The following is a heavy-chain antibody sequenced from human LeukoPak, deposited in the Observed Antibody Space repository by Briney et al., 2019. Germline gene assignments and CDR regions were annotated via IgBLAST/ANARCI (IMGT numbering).Heavy chain of an antibody. D-gene: IGHD3-16*02. CDR3: ATSDYVWGSYRQRPLDY. CDR1: GYTFTSYY. CDR2: INPSGGST. J-gene: IGHJ4*02. Sequence: ASVKVSCKASGYTFTSYYMHWVRQAPGQGLEWMGIINPSGGSTSYAQKFQGRVTLTEDTSTNTAYMELSSLRSEDTAVYYCATSDYVWGSYRQRPLDYWGQGTLVTVSS. V-gene: IGHV1-46*01.